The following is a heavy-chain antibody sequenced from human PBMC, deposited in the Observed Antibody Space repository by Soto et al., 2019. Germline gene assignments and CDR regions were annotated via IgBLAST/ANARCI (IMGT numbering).Heavy chain of an antibody. CDR2: IYYSGST. V-gene: IGHV4-30-4*01. CDR1: GGSISSGDYY. Sequence: QVQLQESGPGLVKPSQTLSLTCTVSGGSISSGDYYWSWIRQPPGKGLEWIGYIYYSGSTYYNPSLKRRVTRSVDTSKNQFSLKLSSVTAADTAVYYWARGGIVVAPVYFDYWGQGTLVTVSS. J-gene: IGHJ4*02. D-gene: IGHD6-19*01. CDR3: ARGGIVVAPVYFDY.